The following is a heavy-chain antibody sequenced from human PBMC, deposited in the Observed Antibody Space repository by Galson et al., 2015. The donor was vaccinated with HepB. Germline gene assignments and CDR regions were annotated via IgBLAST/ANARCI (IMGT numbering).Heavy chain of an antibody. J-gene: IGHJ4*02. D-gene: IGHD1-26*01. CDR2: VSYDGNNE. V-gene: IGHV3-30*18. CDR1: GFTFSNYG. Sequence: SLRLSCAASGFTFSNYGMHWVRQAPGKGLEWVAVVSYDGNNEYYADSVKGRFTISRDNSKNTLFLEMSSLTPEDTALCYCAKDIKGGTVTIDYWGQGTLVTVSS. CDR3: AKDIKGGTVTIDY.